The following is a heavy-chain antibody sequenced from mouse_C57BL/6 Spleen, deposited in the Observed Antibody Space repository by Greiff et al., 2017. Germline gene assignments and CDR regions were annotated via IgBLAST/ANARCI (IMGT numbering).Heavy chain of an antibody. V-gene: IGHV14-1*01. CDR3: TTYYYGSYYAMDY. CDR2: IDPEDGDT. J-gene: IGHJ4*01. D-gene: IGHD1-1*01. Sequence: VQLQQSGAELVRPGASVKLSCTASGFNIKDYYMHWVKQRPEQGLEWIGRIDPEDGDTEYAPKFQGKATMTADTSSNTAYLQLSSLTSEDTDVYYCTTYYYGSYYAMDYWGQGTSVTVSS. CDR1: GFNIKDYY.